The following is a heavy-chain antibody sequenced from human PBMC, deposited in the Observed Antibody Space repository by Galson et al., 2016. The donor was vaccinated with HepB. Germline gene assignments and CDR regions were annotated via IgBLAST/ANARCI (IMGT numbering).Heavy chain of an antibody. Sequence: ATLSLTCTVSGGSVNSGSYYWSWIRQPPGKGLEWIGYIYYSGSTNYNPPLKSRVTISVDTSKNQFSLKLSSVTAADTAVYYCARSARYCSGTSCYLPYFDYWGQGTLVTVSS. D-gene: IGHD2-2*01. J-gene: IGHJ4*02. V-gene: IGHV4-61*01. CDR2: IYYSGST. CDR1: GGSVNSGSYY. CDR3: ARSARYCSGTSCYLPYFDY.